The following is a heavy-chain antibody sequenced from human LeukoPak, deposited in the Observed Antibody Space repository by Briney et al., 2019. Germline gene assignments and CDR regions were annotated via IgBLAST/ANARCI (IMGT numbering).Heavy chain of an antibody. CDR1: GVSISSSNSY. CDR3: ARDLIIVVGDNWFDP. J-gene: IGHJ5*02. Sequence: PSETLSLTCTVSGVSISSSNSYWGWIRQPPGKGLEWIGSIYYSGNTYYNASLKSQVSISIDTSKNQFSLRLTSVTAADTAVYYCARDLIIVVGDNWFDPWGQGTLVTVSS. V-gene: IGHV4-39*02. D-gene: IGHD2-21*01. CDR2: IYYSGNT.